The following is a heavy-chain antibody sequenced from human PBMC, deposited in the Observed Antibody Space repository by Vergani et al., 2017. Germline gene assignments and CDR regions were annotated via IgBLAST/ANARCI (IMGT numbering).Heavy chain of an antibody. CDR1: GYTFTGYY. CDR3: ARNEWELRAFDI. V-gene: IGHV1-2*02. Sequence: QVQLVQSGAEVKKPGASVKVSCKASGYTFTGYYMHWVRQAPGQGLEWMGWINPNSGGTNYAQKFQGRVTMTRNTSISTAYMELSSLRSEDTAVYYCARNEWELRAFDIWGQGTMVTVSS. CDR2: INPNSGGT. D-gene: IGHD1-26*01. J-gene: IGHJ3*02.